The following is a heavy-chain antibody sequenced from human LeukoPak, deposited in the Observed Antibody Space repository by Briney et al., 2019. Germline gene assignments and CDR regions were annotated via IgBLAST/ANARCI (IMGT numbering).Heavy chain of an antibody. V-gene: IGHV1-2*02. CDR1: GYTFTGYY. J-gene: IGHJ5*02. D-gene: IGHD3-22*01. Sequence: ASVKVSCKASGYTFTGYYMHWVRQAPGQGLEWMGWINPNSGGTNYAQKFQRRAPMNRDTSISTASMELSRLRSDDTAVYYCARLQMYYYDSSGRSGWFDPWGQGTLVTVSS. CDR2: INPNSGGT. CDR3: ARLQMYYYDSSGRSGWFDP.